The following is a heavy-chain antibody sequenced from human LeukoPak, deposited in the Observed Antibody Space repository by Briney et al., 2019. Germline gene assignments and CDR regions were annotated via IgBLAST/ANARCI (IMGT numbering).Heavy chain of an antibody. CDR1: GGSFSGYY. Sequence: SETLSLTCAVYGGSFSGYYWSWIRQPPGKGLEWIGEINHSGSTNYNPSLKSRVTISVDTSKNQFSLKLSSVTAADTAVYYCARGGYCSSTSCSYYYYYYMGVWGKGTTVTVSS. D-gene: IGHD2-2*01. V-gene: IGHV4-34*01. CDR3: ARGGYCSSTSCSYYYYYYMGV. J-gene: IGHJ6*03. CDR2: INHSGST.